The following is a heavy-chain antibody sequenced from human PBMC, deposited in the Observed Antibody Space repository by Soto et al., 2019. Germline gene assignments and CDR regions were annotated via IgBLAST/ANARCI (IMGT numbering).Heavy chain of an antibody. Sequence: PGGSLRLSCAASGFTFSSYWMSWVRQAPGKGLEWVANINQDGSQKYYPDSVKGRFTISRDNANNALYLQMNSLRAEDAAVYYFATKVVIGGYYILYYYYGMDVWGQGTTVTVSS. CDR1: GFTFSSYW. CDR2: INQDGSQK. V-gene: IGHV3-7*01. CDR3: ATKVVIGGYYILYYYYGMDV. J-gene: IGHJ6*02. D-gene: IGHD3-3*01.